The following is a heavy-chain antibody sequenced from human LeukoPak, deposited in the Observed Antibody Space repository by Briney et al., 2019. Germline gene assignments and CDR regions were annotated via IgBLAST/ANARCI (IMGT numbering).Heavy chain of an antibody. CDR2: ISYDGSNK. CDR3: ARASPYSYGFDY. D-gene: IGHD5-18*01. CDR1: GFTFSSYA. V-gene: IGHV3-30*04. J-gene: IGHJ4*02. Sequence: PGGSLRLSCAASGFTFSSYAMHWVRQAPGKGLEWVAVISYDGSNKYYADSVKGRFTISRDNSKNTLYLQMNSLRAEDTAVYYCARASPYSYGFDYWGQGTLVTVSS.